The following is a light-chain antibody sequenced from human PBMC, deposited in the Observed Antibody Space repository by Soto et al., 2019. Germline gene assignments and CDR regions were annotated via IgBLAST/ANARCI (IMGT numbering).Light chain of an antibody. CDR2: GAS. J-gene: IGKJ1*01. CDR1: QSVSSSY. CDR3: QEYGSSRT. Sequence: EIVLTQSPGTLSLSPGERATLSCRASQSVSSSYLAWYQQKPGQAPRLLIYGASSRATGIPDRFSGSGSGAESTITISRLEPEDFTVYECQEYGSSRTFGQGTKVEI. V-gene: IGKV3-20*01.